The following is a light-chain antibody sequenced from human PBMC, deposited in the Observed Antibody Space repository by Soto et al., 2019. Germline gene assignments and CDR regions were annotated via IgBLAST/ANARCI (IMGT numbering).Light chain of an antibody. CDR2: GAS. Sequence: EIVMTQSPATLSLSPGERATLSCRASQSVNSNLAWYQQKPGQAPRLLIYGASTRATGIPARFSGSGSGTEFTLTISSLQSEDFAVYYCQQYNNWPPVYTFGQGTKLEIK. V-gene: IGKV3-15*01. CDR1: QSVNSN. CDR3: QQYNNWPPVYT. J-gene: IGKJ2*01.